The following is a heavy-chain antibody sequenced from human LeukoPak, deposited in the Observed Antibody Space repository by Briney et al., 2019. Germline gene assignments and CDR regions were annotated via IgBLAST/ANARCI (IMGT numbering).Heavy chain of an antibody. D-gene: IGHD3-10*01. V-gene: IGHV3-48*01. CDR1: GFTFSSYS. CDR2: ISSSSSTI. Sequence: GGSLRLSCAASGFTFSSYSMNWVRQAPGKGLEWVSYISSSSSTIYYADSVKGRFTISRDNAKNSLYLQMNSLRAEDTAVYYCARDNLWFGEAIKPYYYGMDVWSQGTTVTVSS. J-gene: IGHJ6*02. CDR3: ARDNLWFGEAIKPYYYGMDV.